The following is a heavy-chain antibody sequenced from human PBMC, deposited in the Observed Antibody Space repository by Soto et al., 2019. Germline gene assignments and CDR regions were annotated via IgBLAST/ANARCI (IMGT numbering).Heavy chain of an antibody. Sequence: SETLSLTCAVSGGSISSGGYSWSWIRQPPGKGLEWIGYIYHSGSTYYNPSLKSRVTISVDRSKNQFSLKLSSVTAADTAVYYCARXQSYSSSSYYYYYGMDVWGQGTTVTVSS. J-gene: IGHJ6*02. CDR3: ARXQSYSSSSYYYYYGMDV. D-gene: IGHD6-6*01. V-gene: IGHV4-30-2*01. CDR1: GGSISSGGYS. CDR2: IYHSGST.